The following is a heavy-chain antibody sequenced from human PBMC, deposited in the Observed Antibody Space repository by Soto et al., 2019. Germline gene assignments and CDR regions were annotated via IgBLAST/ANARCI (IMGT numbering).Heavy chain of an antibody. J-gene: IGHJ6*02. CDR3: AKRGFDSGGWDYYALDV. CDR1: GFTFHTYA. D-gene: IGHD5-12*01. CDR2: ITGGGGRT. V-gene: IGHV3-23*01. Sequence: GGSLRLSCAASGFTFHTYAMTWVRQAPEKGLEWVSAITGGGGRTYYADSVKGRFTISRDNSKNTLYLQMNSLRVEDTAVYYCAKRGFDSGGWDYYALDVWGQGTAVTV.